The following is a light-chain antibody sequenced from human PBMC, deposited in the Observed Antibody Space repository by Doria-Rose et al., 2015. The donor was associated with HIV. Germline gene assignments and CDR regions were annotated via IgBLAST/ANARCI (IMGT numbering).Light chain of an antibody. CDR1: QDINTY. CDR3: QQYKSYHIT. V-gene: IGKV1-16*02. J-gene: IGKJ5*01. Sequence: TQSPSSLAASFSDRVTITCRASQDINTYLAWFQQKPGKAPKSLIYAASSLQSGVPSKFRGSGSETDFTLTITSLQPEDCATYYCQQYKSYHITFDQGTLMEIK. CDR2: AAS.